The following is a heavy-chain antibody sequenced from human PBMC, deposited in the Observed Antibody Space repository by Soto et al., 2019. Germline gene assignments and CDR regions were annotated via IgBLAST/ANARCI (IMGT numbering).Heavy chain of an antibody. D-gene: IGHD1-26*01. V-gene: IGHV4-39*01. Sequence: QLQLQESGPGLVKPSETLSLTCTVSGGSISSSSYYWGWIRQPPGKGLEWIGSIYYSGSTYSNPSLKSRVTISVDTSKNQFSLQLSSVTAADTAVYYCASHGPGGSYSDYWGQGTLVTVSS. CDR1: GGSISSSSYY. CDR3: ASHGPGGSYSDY. J-gene: IGHJ4*02. CDR2: IYYSGST.